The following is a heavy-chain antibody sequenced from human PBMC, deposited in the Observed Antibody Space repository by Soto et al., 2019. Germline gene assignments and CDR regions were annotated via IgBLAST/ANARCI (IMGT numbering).Heavy chain of an antibody. CDR1: GGSFSGYY. D-gene: IGHD3-16*01. J-gene: IGHJ6*02. CDR2: INHSGST. CDR3: ARAGGDYEKRSPHYYYYGMDV. Sequence: SETLSLTCAVYGGSFSGYYWSWIRQPPGKGLEWIGEINHSGSTNYNPSLKSRVTISVDTSKNQFSLKLSSVTAADTAVYYCARAGGDYEKRSPHYYYYGMDVWGQGSTVT. V-gene: IGHV4-34*01.